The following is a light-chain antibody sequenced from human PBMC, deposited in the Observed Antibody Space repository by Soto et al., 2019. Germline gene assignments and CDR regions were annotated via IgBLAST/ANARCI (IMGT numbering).Light chain of an antibody. CDR3: QQYNSYPWT. CDR2: DAS. J-gene: IGKJ1*01. Sequence: DIQMTQSPSTLSASVGDRVTITCRASQSISSWLAWYQQKPGKAPKLLIYDASSLESGVPSRFSGSGSGTEFTLTISSRQPDDFANYYCQQYNSYPWTFGQGTKVEIK. V-gene: IGKV1-5*01. CDR1: QSISSW.